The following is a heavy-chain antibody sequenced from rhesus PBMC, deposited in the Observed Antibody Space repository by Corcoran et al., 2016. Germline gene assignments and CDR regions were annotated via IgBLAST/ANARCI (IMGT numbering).Heavy chain of an antibody. V-gene: IGHV3-22*01. Sequence: EVQLVESGGGLVQPGGSLRLSCAAPGFTFSSYGMHWSRKAPGKGLQWVSAINTGGGSTWYTDPVKGRFTISRENAKNTLYLQMDSLRAEDTAVYYCARTPYSGSPDYWGQGVLVTVSS. CDR3: ARTPYSGSPDY. CDR1: GFTFSSYG. D-gene: IGHD6-25*01. J-gene: IGHJ4*01. CDR2: INTGGGST.